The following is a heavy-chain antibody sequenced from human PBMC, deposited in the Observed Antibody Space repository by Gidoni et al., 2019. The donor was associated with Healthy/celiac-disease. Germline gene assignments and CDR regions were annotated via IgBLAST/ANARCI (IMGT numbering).Heavy chain of an antibody. CDR2: ISSSGSTI. CDR3: ARELGYYDFWSGLDP. D-gene: IGHD3-3*01. V-gene: IGHV3-48*03. Sequence: EVQLVESGGGLVQPGGSLRLSCAASGFTFSSYEMNWVRQAPGKGREWVSYISSSGSTIYYADSVKGRFTISRDNAKNSLYLQMNSLRAEDTAVYYCARELGYYDFWSGLDPWGQGTLVTVSS. CDR1: GFTFSSYE. J-gene: IGHJ5*02.